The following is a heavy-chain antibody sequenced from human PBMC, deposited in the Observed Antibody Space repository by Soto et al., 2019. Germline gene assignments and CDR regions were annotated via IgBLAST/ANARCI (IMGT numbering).Heavy chain of an antibody. CDR1: GGSISSGGYS. CDR2: IYHSVST. J-gene: IGHJ4*02. V-gene: IGHV4-30-2*01. CDR3: ARGPPLGY. Sequence: PSETLSLTCAVSGGSISSGGYSWSWIRQPPGKGLECIGYIYHSVSTYYNPSLKSRVTISVDGSKNQFSLKLSSVTAADTAVYYCARGPPLGYWGQGTLVTVS.